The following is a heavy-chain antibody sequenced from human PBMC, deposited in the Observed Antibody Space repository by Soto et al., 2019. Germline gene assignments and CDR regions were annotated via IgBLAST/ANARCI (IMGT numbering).Heavy chain of an antibody. V-gene: IGHV3-13*01. D-gene: IGHD2-21*01. Sequence: GGSLRLSCAASGFTFSSYDMHWVRQATGKGLEWVSAIGTAGDTYYPGSVKGRFTISRENAKNSLYLQMNSLRAEDTAVYYCARDDSLKGKYYFDYWGRGTLVTVSS. J-gene: IGHJ4*02. CDR1: GFTFSSYD. CDR2: IGTAGDT. CDR3: ARDDSLKGKYYFDY.